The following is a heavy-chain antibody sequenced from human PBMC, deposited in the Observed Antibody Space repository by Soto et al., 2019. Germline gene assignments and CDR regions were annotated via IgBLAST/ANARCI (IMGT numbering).Heavy chain of an antibody. Sequence: GXSLRLSCAASGFTLSSYSLNWVRQAPGKGLEWVSYISSSSSTIYYADSVRGRFTISRDNAKNSLYLQMNSLRAEDTAVYYCARDRRAVAGTFDIWGQGTMVTVSS. D-gene: IGHD6-19*01. V-gene: IGHV3-48*01. J-gene: IGHJ3*02. CDR1: GFTLSSYS. CDR3: ARDRRAVAGTFDI. CDR2: ISSSSSTI.